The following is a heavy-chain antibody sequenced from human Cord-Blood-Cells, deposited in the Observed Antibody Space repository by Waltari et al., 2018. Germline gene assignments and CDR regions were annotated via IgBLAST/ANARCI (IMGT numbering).Heavy chain of an antibody. D-gene: IGHD3-22*01. CDR3: AAHYYDSSGYFDY. Sequence: QVQLVQSGAEVKKPGASVKVSCKASGYTFTRYGISWVRQAPGQGLEWMGWISSYNGNTNYAQKLQGRVTMTTETSTSTAYRELRSLRSDDTAVYYCAAHYYDSSGYFDYWGQGTLVTVSS. CDR1: GYTFTRYG. J-gene: IGHJ4*02. V-gene: IGHV1-18*01. CDR2: ISSYNGNT.